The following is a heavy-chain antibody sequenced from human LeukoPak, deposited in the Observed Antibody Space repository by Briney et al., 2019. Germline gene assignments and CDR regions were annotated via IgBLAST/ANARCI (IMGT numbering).Heavy chain of an antibody. J-gene: IGHJ3*02. CDR2: ISGSGGST. D-gene: IGHD1-26*01. CDR3: AKVCSGSYYAFDI. CDR1: GFTFSSYA. Sequence: SGGSLRLSCAASGFTFSSYAMSWVRQAPGKGLEWVSAISGSGGSTYYEDSVKGRFTISRDNSKNTLYLQMNSLRAEDTAVYYCAKVCSGSYYAFDIWGQGTMVTVSS. V-gene: IGHV3-23*01.